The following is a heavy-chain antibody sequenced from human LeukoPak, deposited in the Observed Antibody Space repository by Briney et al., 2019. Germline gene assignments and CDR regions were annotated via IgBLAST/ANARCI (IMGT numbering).Heavy chain of an antibody. CDR1: GYTFTSYG. V-gene: IGHV1-18*01. J-gene: IGHJ4*02. CDR2: INTYDGKT. CDR3: ARGGIRGSGSYYIKDY. Sequence: ASVKVSCXASGYTFTSYGISWVRQAPGQGLEWMGWINTYDGKTNYAQKFQGRVTMTTDTSTSTAYMELSRLRSDDTAVYYCARGGIRGSGSYYIKDYWGQGTLVTVSS. D-gene: IGHD1-26*01.